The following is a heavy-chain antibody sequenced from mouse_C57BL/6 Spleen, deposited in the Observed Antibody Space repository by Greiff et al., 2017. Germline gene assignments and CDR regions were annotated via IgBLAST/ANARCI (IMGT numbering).Heavy chain of an antibody. J-gene: IGHJ2*01. Sequence: VKLQQPGAELVMPGASVKLSCKASGYTFTSYWMHWVKQRPGQGLEWIGEFDPSDSYTNYNQKFKGKSTLTVDKSSSTAYMQLSSLTSEDSAVYYCARADGKSDYWGQGTTLTVSS. CDR2: FDPSDSYT. CDR3: ARADGKSDY. D-gene: IGHD2-3*01. CDR1: GYTFTSYW. V-gene: IGHV1-69*01.